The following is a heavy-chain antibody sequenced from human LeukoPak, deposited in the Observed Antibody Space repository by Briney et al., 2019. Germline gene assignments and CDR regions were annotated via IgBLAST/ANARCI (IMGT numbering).Heavy chain of an antibody. D-gene: IGHD1-26*01. V-gene: IGHV3-15*01. CDR2: IKSKTDGGTT. CDR3: TTGAPRAYSGSYSNC. CDR1: GLTFSSYA. J-gene: IGHJ4*02. Sequence: GGSLRLSCAASGLTFSSYAMSWVRQAPGKGLEWVGRIKSKTDGGTTDYAAPVKGRFTISRDDSQNTLYLQMNSLKTEDTAVYYCTTGAPRAYSGSYSNCWGQGTLVTVSS.